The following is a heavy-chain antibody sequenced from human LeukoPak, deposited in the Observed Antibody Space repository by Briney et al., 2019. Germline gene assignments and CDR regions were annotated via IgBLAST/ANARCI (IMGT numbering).Heavy chain of an antibody. CDR2: MNPNSGNT. Sequence: ASVKVSCKASGYTFTSYDINWVRQATGQGLEWMGWMNPNSGNTGYAPKFQGRVTMTRNTSISTAYMELSSLRSEDTAVYYCARDSRGSGWYYYMDVWGKGTTVTISS. CDR3: ARDSRGSGWYYYMDV. J-gene: IGHJ6*03. V-gene: IGHV1-8*01. CDR1: GYTFTSYD. D-gene: IGHD3-10*01.